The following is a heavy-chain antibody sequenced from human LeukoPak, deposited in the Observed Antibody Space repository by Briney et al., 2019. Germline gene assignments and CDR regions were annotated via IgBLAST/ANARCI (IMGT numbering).Heavy chain of an antibody. J-gene: IGHJ3*02. D-gene: IGHD3-10*01. V-gene: IGHV3-7*01. Sequence: PGGSLRLSCAAAGFTFSSYWMSWVRQAPGKGLEWVANIKQDGSEKYYVDSVKGRFTVSRDNSKNTLYLQMNSLRAEDTAVYYCARDPPYYYGSGARAFDIWGQGTMVTVSS. CDR3: ARDPPYYYGSGARAFDI. CDR1: GFTFSSYW. CDR2: IKQDGSEK.